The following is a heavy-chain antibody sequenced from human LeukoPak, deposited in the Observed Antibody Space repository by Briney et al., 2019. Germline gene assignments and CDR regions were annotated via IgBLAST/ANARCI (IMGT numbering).Heavy chain of an antibody. Sequence: GGSLRLSCAVSGFTFTSYWMNWVRQAPGKGLEWVASINQNGVEKSSVDSVKGRFTISRDNAKNSLCLQMSSLRAEDTAVYYCARDGTAAGLYFDLWGQGTLVTVSS. D-gene: IGHD6-13*01. CDR3: ARDGTAAGLYFDL. V-gene: IGHV3-7*01. J-gene: IGHJ4*01. CDR1: GFTFTSYW. CDR2: INQNGVEK.